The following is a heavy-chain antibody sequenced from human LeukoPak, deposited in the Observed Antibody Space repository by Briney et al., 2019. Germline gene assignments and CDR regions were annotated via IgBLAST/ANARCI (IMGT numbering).Heavy chain of an antibody. CDR2: IKEDGREK. V-gene: IGHV3-7*01. CDR1: GFTFKNYW. Sequence: GGSLRLSCGASGFTFKNYWMSWVRQAPGKGLEWLANIKEDGREKYYVDSVKGRFTISRDNSKKSLHLQMNSLRVEDTAVYYCAREYETPSGPWYFDLWGRGTLVTVS. CDR3: AREYETPSGPWYFDL. J-gene: IGHJ2*01. D-gene: IGHD3-3*01.